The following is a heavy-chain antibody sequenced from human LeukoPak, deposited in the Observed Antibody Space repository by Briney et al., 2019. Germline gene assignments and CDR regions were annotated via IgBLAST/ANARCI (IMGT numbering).Heavy chain of an antibody. CDR2: IRYDGSNK. D-gene: IGHD1-1*01. CDR1: GFTFSSYG. Sequence: PGGSLRLSCAASGFTFSSYGMHWVRQAPGKGLEWVAFIRYDGSNKYYADSVKGRFTISRDNSKNTLYPQMNSLRAEDTAVYYCAKVPRTATGTSNWFDPWGQGTLVTVSS. V-gene: IGHV3-30*02. CDR3: AKVPRTATGTSNWFDP. J-gene: IGHJ5*02.